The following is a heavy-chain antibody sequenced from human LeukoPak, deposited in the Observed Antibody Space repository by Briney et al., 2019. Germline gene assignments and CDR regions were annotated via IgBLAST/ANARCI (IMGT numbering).Heavy chain of an antibody. J-gene: IGHJ3*02. V-gene: IGHV5-10-1*01. CDR3: ARDYYDSSGSDAFDI. Sequence: GEPLRISCKGSGYSFTNYWISWVRKMHGKGLEWLGKIDPSDSYANYSPSFQGHVTISADKSITTAYLQWGSLKASDTAMYYCARDYYDSSGSDAFDIWGQGTMVTVYS. CDR2: IDPSDSYA. D-gene: IGHD3-22*01. CDR1: GYSFTNYW.